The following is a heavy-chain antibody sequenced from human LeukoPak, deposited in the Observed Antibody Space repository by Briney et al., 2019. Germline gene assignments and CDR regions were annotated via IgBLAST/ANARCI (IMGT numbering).Heavy chain of an antibody. J-gene: IGHJ4*02. V-gene: IGHV2-5*02. Sequence: KESGPTLVKPTQTLTLTCSFSGFSLTTSHMGVGWIRQPPGKALEWLALIYWDGDERYNPSLKSRLTITKDTSKNQVVLTMTNLDPVDTGTYYCAHRLVGVSFGYWGQGTLVTVSS. CDR2: IYWDGDE. D-gene: IGHD2-15*01. CDR1: GFSLTTSHMG. CDR3: AHRLVGVSFGY.